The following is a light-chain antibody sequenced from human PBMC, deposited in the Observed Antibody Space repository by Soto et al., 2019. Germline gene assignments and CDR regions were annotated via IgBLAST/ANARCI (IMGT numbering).Light chain of an antibody. CDR3: SSYTIRSTLV. V-gene: IGLV2-14*01. CDR1: TSDFGDYKY. CDR2: EVS. Sequence: QSALTQPASVSGSPGQSITISCTGTTSDFGDYKYVSWYQQHPGKAPKLMIYEVSFRPSGVSNRFSGSKSGNTASLTISGLQPEDEADYYCSSYTIRSTLVIGGGTQLTVL. J-gene: IGLJ2*01.